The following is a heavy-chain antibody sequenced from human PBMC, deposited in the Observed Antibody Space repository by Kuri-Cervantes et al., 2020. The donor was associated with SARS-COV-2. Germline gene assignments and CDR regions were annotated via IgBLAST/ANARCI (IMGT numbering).Heavy chain of an antibody. CDR3: ARLQSSGAYGD. D-gene: IGHD3-10*01. V-gene: IGHV1-18*01. CDR1: GYTFSTYS. Sequence: ASVKVSCKASGYTFSTYSISWVRQAPGQGLEWMGWISPYNGQTKYSQKLQDRVSMTMDTSTSTAYMELRSLRSDDTAVFYCARLQSSGAYGDWGQGTLVTVSS. J-gene: IGHJ4*02. CDR2: ISPYNGQT.